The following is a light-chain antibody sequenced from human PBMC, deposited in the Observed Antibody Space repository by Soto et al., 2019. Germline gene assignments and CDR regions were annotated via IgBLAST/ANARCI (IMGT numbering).Light chain of an antibody. V-gene: IGKV3-15*01. J-gene: IGKJ2*01. CDR2: DAS. CDR3: QHRSNWPPYT. CDR1: QSVSSN. Sequence: IKMTQSAAALSVSAGERATLSSTASQSVSSNLAWYQQKPGQTPRLLIYDASTRATDIPARFSGSGSGTDFTLTISSLLSEDFAVYYCQHRSNWPPYTFGQGTKVDIK.